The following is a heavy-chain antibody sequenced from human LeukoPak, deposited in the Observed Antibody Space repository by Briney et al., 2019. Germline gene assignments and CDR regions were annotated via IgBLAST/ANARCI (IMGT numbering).Heavy chain of an antibody. V-gene: IGHV3-13*01. Sequence: GGSLRLSCAASGFTFTNHDMHWVRQETGKGREWVSAINPAGSTYYAYSVSGRFVISRENAKNSFYLQLNRLRVEDTDIYYCEREGSDEFADIWGQGTFVTVSS. J-gene: IGHJ3*02. CDR1: GFTFTNHD. CDR2: INPAGST. CDR3: EREGSDEFADI. D-gene: IGHD3-10*01.